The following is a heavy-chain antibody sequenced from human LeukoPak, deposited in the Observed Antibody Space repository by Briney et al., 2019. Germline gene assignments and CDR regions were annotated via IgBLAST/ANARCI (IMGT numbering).Heavy chain of an antibody. CDR3: AGSANYHYFDY. Sequence: KPSEPLSLTWTVSGXSIGRYYGSWIRQPPGKGLESIGYISDNDNTNYNPSLKSRVAISVDTSKNQFSLKLSSVTAADTAVYYCAGSANYHYFDYWGQGTLVTVSS. CDR2: ISDNDNT. CDR1: GXSIGRYY. D-gene: IGHD3-10*01. V-gene: IGHV4-59*01. J-gene: IGHJ4*02.